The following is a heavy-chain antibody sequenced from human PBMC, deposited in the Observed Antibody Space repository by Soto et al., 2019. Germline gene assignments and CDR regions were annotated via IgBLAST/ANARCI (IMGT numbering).Heavy chain of an antibody. J-gene: IGHJ5*02. CDR3: ARDIRTAGTDWFDP. CDR1: GFTFSDYY. Sequence: GGSLRLSCAASGFTFSDYYMSWIRQAPGKGLEWVSYISSSGSTIYYADSVKGRFTISRDNAKNSLYLQMNSLRAEDTAVYYCARDIRTAGTDWFDPWGQGTLVPVSS. CDR2: ISSSGSTI. V-gene: IGHV3-11*01. D-gene: IGHD6-13*01.